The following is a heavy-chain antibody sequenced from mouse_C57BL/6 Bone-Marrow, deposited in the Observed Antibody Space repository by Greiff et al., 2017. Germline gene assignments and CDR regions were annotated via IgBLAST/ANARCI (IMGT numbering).Heavy chain of an antibody. CDR1: GFTFSSYG. CDR3: ARRVTGTDFYY. J-gene: IGHJ2*01. V-gene: IGHV5-6*02. D-gene: IGHD4-1*01. Sequence: DVKLVESGGDLVKPGGSLKLSCAASGFTFSSYGMSWVRQTPDKRLEWVATISSGGSYTYYPDSVKGRFTISRDNAKNTLYLQMSSLQSADTAMYYCARRVTGTDFYYWGQGTTLTVSS. CDR2: ISSGGSYT.